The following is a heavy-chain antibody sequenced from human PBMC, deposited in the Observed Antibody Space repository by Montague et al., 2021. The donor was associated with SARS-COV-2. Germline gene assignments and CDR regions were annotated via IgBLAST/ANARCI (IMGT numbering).Heavy chain of an antibody. Sequence: SLRLSCAASGFTFSSYAMHWVRQAPGKGLEWVAVISYDGSNKYYADSVKGRFTISRDNSKNTLYLQMNSLRAEDTAVYYCARDIATLGRWLQVPWALCYYYGMDVWGQGTTVTVSS. CDR3: ARDIATLGRWLQVPWALCYYYGMDV. J-gene: IGHJ6*02. CDR1: GFTFSSYA. V-gene: IGHV3-30*04. CDR2: ISYDGSNK. D-gene: IGHD5-24*01.